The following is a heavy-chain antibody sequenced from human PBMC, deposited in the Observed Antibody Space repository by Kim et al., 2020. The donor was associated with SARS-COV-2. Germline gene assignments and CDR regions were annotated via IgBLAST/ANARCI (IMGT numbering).Heavy chain of an antibody. CDR3: AKTPNYYYDSSGSFYY. J-gene: IGHJ4*01. CDR1: GFTFDDYA. Sequence: GGSLRLSCAASGFTFDDYAMHWVRQAPGKGLEWVSGISWNSGSIGYADSVKGRFTISRDNAKNSLYLQMNSLRAEDTALYYCAKTPNYYYDSSGSFYY. CDR2: ISWNSGSI. D-gene: IGHD3-22*01. V-gene: IGHV3-9*01.